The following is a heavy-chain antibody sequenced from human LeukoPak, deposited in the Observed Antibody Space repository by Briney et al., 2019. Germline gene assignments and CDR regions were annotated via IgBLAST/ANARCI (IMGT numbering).Heavy chain of an antibody. J-gene: IGHJ4*02. CDR3: AKLFGVLHYFDY. V-gene: IGHV5-51*01. D-gene: IGHD3-3*01. Sequence: GESLKISCQGSGYSFTSYWIGWVRHMPGKGLEWMGIIYPGDSDIKYSPSFQGQVTISADKSISTAYLQWSNLKASDTAMYYCAKLFGVLHYFDYWGQGTLVTVSS. CDR1: GYSFTSYW. CDR2: IYPGDSDI.